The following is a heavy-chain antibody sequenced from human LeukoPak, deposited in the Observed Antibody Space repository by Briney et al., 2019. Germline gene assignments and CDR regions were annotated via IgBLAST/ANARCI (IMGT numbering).Heavy chain of an antibody. D-gene: IGHD6-13*01. CDR2: IYTSGST. CDR3: ARDRGVGSSWSETDY. J-gene: IGHJ4*02. Sequence: PSETLSLTCTVSGGSISSGTYYWSWIRQPAGKGLEWIGRIYTSGSTNYNPSLKSRVTISVDRSKNQFSLKLSSVTAADTAVYYCARDRGVGSSWSETDYWGQGTLVTVSS. CDR1: GGSISSGTYY. V-gene: IGHV4-61*02.